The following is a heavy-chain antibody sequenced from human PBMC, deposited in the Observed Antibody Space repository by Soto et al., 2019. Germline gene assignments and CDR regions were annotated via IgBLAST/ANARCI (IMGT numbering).Heavy chain of an antibody. V-gene: IGHV4-59*01. CDR3: ARGRHCISASCAGHPNIWFDP. CDR2: FYYSGNT. D-gene: IGHD2-2*01. J-gene: IGHJ5*01. Sequence: XASLSLSCTVCGDCISRDYWSWIRQPPGKGLEWIGHFYYSGNTKYNPALKSRVTISADTSRNQLSLKLNSVTAADTAVYYCARGRHCISASCAGHPNIWFDPCGQRNLVTVSS. CDR1: GDCISRDY.